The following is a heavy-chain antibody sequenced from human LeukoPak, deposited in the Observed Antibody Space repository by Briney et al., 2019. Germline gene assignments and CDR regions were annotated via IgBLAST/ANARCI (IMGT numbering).Heavy chain of an antibody. J-gene: IGHJ4*02. Sequence: TGGSLRLSCAVSGFAFRSYGMSWVRQAPGKGLEWVSAISGIGDSTYYADSVKGRFTISRDSSKNTLYLQVNSLRAEDTAVYYCAKNRGVLRNFDCYDYWGQGTLVTVSS. V-gene: IGHV3-23*01. CDR2: ISGIGDST. D-gene: IGHD3-9*01. CDR1: GFAFRSYG. CDR3: AKNRGVLRNFDCYDY.